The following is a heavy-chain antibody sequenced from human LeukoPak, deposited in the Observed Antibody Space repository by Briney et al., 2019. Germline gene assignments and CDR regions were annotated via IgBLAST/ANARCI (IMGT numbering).Heavy chain of an antibody. V-gene: IGHV3-48*01. CDR1: GFTFSSYS. CDR3: ARETGVAPTYYDILTGYYTLFYFDY. Sequence: PGGSLRLSCAASGFTFSSYSMNWVRQAPGKGLEWVSYISSSSTIYYADSVKGRFTISRDNAKNSLYLQMNSLRAEDTAVYYCARETGVAPTYYDILTGYYTLFYFDYWGQGTLVTVSS. D-gene: IGHD3-9*01. CDR2: ISSSSTI. J-gene: IGHJ4*02.